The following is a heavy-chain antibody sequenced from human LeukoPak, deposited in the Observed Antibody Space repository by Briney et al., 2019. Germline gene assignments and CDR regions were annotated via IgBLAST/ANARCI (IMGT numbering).Heavy chain of an antibody. Sequence: GGSLRLSCAASGFTFDDYGMSWVRQAPGKGLEWVSGINWNGGSTGYADSVKGRFTISRDNTKNSLYLQMNSLRAEDTALYYCARHITYYYYMDVWGKGTTVTVSS. D-gene: IGHD2-21*01. CDR2: INWNGGST. CDR1: GFTFDDYG. CDR3: ARHITYYYYMDV. V-gene: IGHV3-20*04. J-gene: IGHJ6*03.